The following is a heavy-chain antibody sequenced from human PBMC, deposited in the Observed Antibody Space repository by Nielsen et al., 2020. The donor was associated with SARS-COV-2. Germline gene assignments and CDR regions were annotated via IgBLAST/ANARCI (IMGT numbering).Heavy chain of an antibody. V-gene: IGHV4-61*08. CDR1: GGSISSGGYY. J-gene: IGHJ4*02. CDR3: ARGPGSSGWYGGFDY. D-gene: IGHD6-19*01. Sequence: SETLSLTCTVSGGSISSGGYYWSWIRQHPGKGLEWIGYIYYSGSTYYNPSLKSRVTISVDTSKNQFSLKLSSVTAADTAVYYCARGPGSSGWYGGFDYWGQGTLVTVSS. CDR2: IYYSGST.